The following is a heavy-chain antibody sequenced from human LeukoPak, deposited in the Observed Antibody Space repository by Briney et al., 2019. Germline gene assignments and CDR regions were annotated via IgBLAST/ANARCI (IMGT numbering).Heavy chain of an antibody. CDR2: LNPNSGGT. Sequence: ASVKASCKASGYTLTDYYMYWVRQAPGQGLEWMGWLNPNSGGTNYAQKFQGRVTMTRDTSISTAYMELSRLRSDDTAVYYCARDRSPAPGRSYGRGHFDYWGQGTLVTVSS. J-gene: IGHJ4*02. D-gene: IGHD5-18*01. V-gene: IGHV1-2*02. CDR1: GYTLTDYY. CDR3: ARDRSPAPGRSYGRGHFDY.